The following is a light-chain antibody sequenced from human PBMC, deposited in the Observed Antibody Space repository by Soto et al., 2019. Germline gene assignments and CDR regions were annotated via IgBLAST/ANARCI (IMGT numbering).Light chain of an antibody. J-gene: IGKJ5*01. Sequence: DIQMTQSPSSLSASVGDRVTITCRASENINRQLNWYQQQPGKAPQLLIYGASSLQNGVPSRFRGGGSGTDFTLIITNLQPEDFATYYCQQSYTALSITFGQGTRLEIK. CDR1: ENINRQ. V-gene: IGKV1-39*01. CDR2: GAS. CDR3: QQSYTALSIT.